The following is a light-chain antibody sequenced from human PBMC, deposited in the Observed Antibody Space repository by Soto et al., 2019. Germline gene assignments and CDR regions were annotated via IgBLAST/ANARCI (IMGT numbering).Light chain of an antibody. Sequence: DIHMTQSPSTLSASVGDRFPITCRASQSISSWLAWYQKKPGKAPKLLIYKASTLKSGVPSRFSGSGSGTELTLTISSLQTDDFATYYCQHYNSYSEAFGQGTKVDIK. CDR2: KAS. CDR3: QHYNSYSEA. J-gene: IGKJ1*01. V-gene: IGKV1-5*03. CDR1: QSISSW.